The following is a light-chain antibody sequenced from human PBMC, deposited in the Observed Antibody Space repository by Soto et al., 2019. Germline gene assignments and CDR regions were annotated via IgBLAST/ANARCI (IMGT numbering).Light chain of an antibody. CDR3: QQYDSSRT. CDR1: QSVDSRF. V-gene: IGKV3-20*01. J-gene: IGKJ1*01. CDR2: GAS. Sequence: EIVLTQSPGTLSLSPGERVTLSCRASQSVDSRFLAWYQQKPGQAPRLLVYGASIRATGIPDRFSGSGSGTDFTLSVRILEAEDFAVYYCQQYDSSRTFGQGTKVDMK.